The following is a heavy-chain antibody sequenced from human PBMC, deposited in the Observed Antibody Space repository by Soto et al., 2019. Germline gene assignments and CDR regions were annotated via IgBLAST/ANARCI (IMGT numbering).Heavy chain of an antibody. V-gene: IGHV4-59*01. CDR1: GGSISSYY. D-gene: IGHD5-12*01. CDR2: IYYSGST. CDR3: ARVVAATIRGHYYSYGMDV. Sequence: QVQLQESGPGLVKPSETLSLTCTVSGGSISSYYWSWIRQPPGKGLEWIGYIYYSGSTNYTPSLKIRVTISVDTSKIQFSLKLSSVTAADTAVYYCARVVAATIRGHYYSYGMDVWGQGTKVTVSS. J-gene: IGHJ6*02.